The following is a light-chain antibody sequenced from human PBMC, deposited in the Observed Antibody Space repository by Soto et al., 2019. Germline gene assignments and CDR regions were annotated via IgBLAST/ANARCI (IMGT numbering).Light chain of an antibody. CDR3: QQSYSTPTWT. J-gene: IGKJ1*01. Sequence: DIQMTQSPSTLSASVGDRVTITCRASQSISSWLAWYQQKPGKAPKLLIYGASSLQSGVPSRFSGSGSGTDFTLTISSLQPEDFATYYCQQSYSTPTWTFGQGTKVDIK. CDR2: GAS. CDR1: QSISSW. V-gene: IGKV1-39*01.